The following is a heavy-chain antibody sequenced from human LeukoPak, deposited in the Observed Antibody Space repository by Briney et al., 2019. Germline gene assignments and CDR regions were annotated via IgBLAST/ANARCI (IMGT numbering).Heavy chain of an antibody. CDR1: GCTFTSYD. Sequence: ASVKVSCKASGCTFTSYDINWVRQATGQGLEWMGWMNPNSGNTGYAQKFQGRVTMTRNTSISTAYMEQSSLRSEDTAVYYCARDGGYGGSRAFDIWGQGTMVTVSS. D-gene: IGHD1-26*01. V-gene: IGHV1-8*01. CDR2: MNPNSGNT. J-gene: IGHJ3*02. CDR3: ARDGGYGGSRAFDI.